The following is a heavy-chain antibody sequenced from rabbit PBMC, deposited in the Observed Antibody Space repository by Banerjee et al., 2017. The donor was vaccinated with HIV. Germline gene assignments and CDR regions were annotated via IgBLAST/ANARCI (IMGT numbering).Heavy chain of an antibody. CDR3: ARDDYTYGYAAYA. D-gene: IGHD6-1*01. Sequence: QSLEESGGDLVQPEGSLTLTCTASGFSFSSSYYMCWVRQAPGKGLEWIGYIDPVFDTTYYASWVNGRFTISRSTSLNTVDLKMTSLTAADTATYFCARDDYTYGYAAYAWGPVSMV. CDR1: GFSFSSSYY. J-gene: IGHJ4*01. CDR2: IDPVFDTT. V-gene: IGHV1S43*01.